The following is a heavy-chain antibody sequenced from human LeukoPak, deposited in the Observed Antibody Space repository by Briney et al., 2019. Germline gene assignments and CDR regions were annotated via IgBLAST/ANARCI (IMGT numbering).Heavy chain of an antibody. CDR3: ARQGPYARRPHDAFDI. J-gene: IGHJ3*02. Sequence: PGESLKISCQGSGNSFTDYWVAWVRQMPGKGLEYMGVIYPDDSDTRYSPSFQGQVNISADKSITTVYLQWSSLKASDTAMYYCARQGPYARRPHDAFDIWGQGTMVTVSS. CDR2: IYPDDSDT. CDR1: GNSFTDYW. V-gene: IGHV5-51*01. D-gene: IGHD2-8*01.